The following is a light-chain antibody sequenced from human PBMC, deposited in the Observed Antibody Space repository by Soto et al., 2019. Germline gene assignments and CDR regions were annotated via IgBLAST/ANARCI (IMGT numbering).Light chain of an antibody. Sequence: EIVLTQSPATLSLSPGERATLSCRASESIRTFLAWYQQKPGQAPRLLIYGASNRATGISARFSGSGSGADFSLTISSLEPEDCAVYYCQQRSNGPAYTFGQGTKLEIK. CDR1: ESIRTF. J-gene: IGKJ2*01. V-gene: IGKV3-11*01. CDR3: QQRSNGPAYT. CDR2: GAS.